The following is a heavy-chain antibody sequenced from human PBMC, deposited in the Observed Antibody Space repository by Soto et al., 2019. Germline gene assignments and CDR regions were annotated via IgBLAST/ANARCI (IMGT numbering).Heavy chain of an antibody. Sequence: SETLSLTCTVSDVSIGTYCWSWIRQPPGKGLEWIGYISYSGRTNYTPSLKSRVAISVDTSKNTFSLSLMSVSAADTALYCGAGGNRQKWLGDNWVDPWGQGTLVTVS. D-gene: IGHD6-19*01. CDR1: DVSIGTYC. J-gene: IGHJ5*02. CDR3: AGGNRQKWLGDNWVDP. V-gene: IGHV4-59*01. CDR2: ISYSGRT.